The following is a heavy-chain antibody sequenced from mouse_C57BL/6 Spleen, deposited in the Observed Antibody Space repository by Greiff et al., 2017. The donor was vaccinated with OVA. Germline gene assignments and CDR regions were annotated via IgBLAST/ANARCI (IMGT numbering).Heavy chain of an antibody. CDR3: VRHDGYSAWFAY. J-gene: IGHJ3*01. CDR2: IRSKSSNYAT. D-gene: IGHD2-3*01. Sequence: EVQGVESGGGLVQPKGSLKLSCAASGFTFNTYAMHWVRQAPGKGLEWVARIRSKSSNYATYYAESVKDRFTISRDDSQSMLYLQMNNLKTEDTAMYYCVRHDGYSAWFAYWGQGTLVTVSA. CDR1: GFTFNTYA. V-gene: IGHV10-3*01.